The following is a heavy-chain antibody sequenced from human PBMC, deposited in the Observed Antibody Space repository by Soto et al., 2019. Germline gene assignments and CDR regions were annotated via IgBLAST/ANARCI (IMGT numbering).Heavy chain of an antibody. V-gene: IGHV4-39*01. J-gene: IGHJ4*02. Sequence: SETLSLTCTVSGGSISSSSYYWCWIRQPPGKGLEWIGSIYYSGSTYYNPSLKSRVTISVDTSKNQFSLKLSSVTAADTAVYYCARPPLTMIAHPFDYWGQGTLVTVSS. CDR2: IYYSGST. D-gene: IGHD3-22*01. CDR3: ARPPLTMIAHPFDY. CDR1: GGSISSSSYY.